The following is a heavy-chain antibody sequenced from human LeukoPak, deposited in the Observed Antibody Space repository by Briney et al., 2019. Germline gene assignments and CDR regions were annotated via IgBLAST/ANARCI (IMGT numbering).Heavy chain of an antibody. CDR1: GFTFSSYA. Sequence: PGGSLRLSYAASGFTFSSYAMSWVRQTPRKGLEWVSTITISGDGTYYADPVKGRFTMSRDKSKNTLYLQMSSLRAEDTAVYYCVRAAPVDCSSTSCSLFDNWGPGILVTVSS. CDR2: ITISGDGT. V-gene: IGHV3-23*01. CDR3: VRAAPVDCSSTSCSLFDN. D-gene: IGHD2-2*01. J-gene: IGHJ4*02.